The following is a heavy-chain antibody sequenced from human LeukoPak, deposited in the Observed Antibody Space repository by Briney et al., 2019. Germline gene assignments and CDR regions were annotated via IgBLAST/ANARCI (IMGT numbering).Heavy chain of an antibody. CDR1: GYGFTSYW. J-gene: IGHJ3*02. CDR3: ARVRRDGYDFDAFDI. CDR2: IYPGDSGT. Sequence: PGESLKISCKASGYGFTSYWIGWVRQMPGKGLEWMGIIYPGDSGTRYSPSFQGQVTISADKSITTAYLQWGSLKASDTAIYYCARVRRDGYDFDAFDIWGQGTMVTVSS. D-gene: IGHD5-24*01. V-gene: IGHV5-51*01.